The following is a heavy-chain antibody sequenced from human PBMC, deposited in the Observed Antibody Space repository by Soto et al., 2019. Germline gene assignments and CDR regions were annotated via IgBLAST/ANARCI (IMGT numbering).Heavy chain of an antibody. CDR2: INPNSGGT. Sequence: QVQLVQSGAEVKRPGASVKVSCKASGYTFTGYYMHWVRQAPGQGLEWMGWINPNSGGTNYAQKFQGWVTMTRDTSISTAYMELSRLRSDDTAVYYCARDLLTGSGYGMDVWGQGTTVTVSS. D-gene: IGHD1-20*01. J-gene: IGHJ6*02. V-gene: IGHV1-2*04. CDR3: ARDLLTGSGYGMDV. CDR1: GYTFTGYY.